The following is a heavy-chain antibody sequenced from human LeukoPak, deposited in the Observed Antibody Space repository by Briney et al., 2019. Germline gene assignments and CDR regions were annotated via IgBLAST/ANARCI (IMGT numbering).Heavy chain of an antibody. CDR3: AKVGGDSSGYYFDY. CDR2: ISYDGSNK. V-gene: IGHV3-30*18. CDR1: GFTFSSYG. Sequence: GRSLRLSCAASGFTFSSYGMHWVRQAPGKGLEWVAVISYDGSNKYYADSVEGRFTISRDNSKNTLYLQMNSLRAEDTAVYYCAKVGGDSSGYYFDYWGQGTLVTVSS. J-gene: IGHJ4*02. D-gene: IGHD3-22*01.